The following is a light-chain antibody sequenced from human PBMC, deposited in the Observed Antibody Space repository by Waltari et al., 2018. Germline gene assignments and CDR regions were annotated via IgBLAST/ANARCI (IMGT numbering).Light chain of an antibody. J-gene: IGLJ1*01. CDR2: RNT. Sequence: QPVLAQPPPVSGAPGQRVTISCTGSDSNFGAGYDVHWYQQLPGTAPKLLIYRNTNRPSGVPDRVSGSKSGTSASLAITGLQAEDEADYYCQSYDSSLNAYVFGTGTKVTVL. CDR3: QSYDSSLNAYV. CDR1: DSNFGAGYD. V-gene: IGLV1-40*01.